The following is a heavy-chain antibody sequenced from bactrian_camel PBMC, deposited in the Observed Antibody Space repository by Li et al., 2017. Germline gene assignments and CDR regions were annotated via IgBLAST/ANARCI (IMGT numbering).Heavy chain of an antibody. CDR2: ISFHGIT. V-gene: IGHV3S57*01. D-gene: IGHD1*01. Sequence: HVQLVESGGGSVQTGGSLRLSCTTSGAPFDAGDMGWYRQAPGKERELVSSISFHGITIYAESVKGRFTISQDNDKNTLYLQMNSLKTEDTGVYYCAAECFGPTFKYWGQGTQVTVS. CDR1: GAPFDAGD. CDR3: AAECFGPTFKY. J-gene: IGHJ4*01.